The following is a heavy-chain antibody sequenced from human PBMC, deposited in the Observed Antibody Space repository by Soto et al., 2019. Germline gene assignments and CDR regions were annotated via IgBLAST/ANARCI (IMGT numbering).Heavy chain of an antibody. D-gene: IGHD4-17*01. Sequence: EVQLLESGGGLVQPGGSLRLSCTASGFSFSSYAMSWVRQAPGKGLEWVSQITGGGYTTNYADSVEGRFTISRDNSKNTLDLALNSRRADDTAVYYCAHYGGHVYWGQGTRVTVSS. V-gene: IGHV3-23*01. CDR1: GFSFSSYA. CDR3: AHYGGHVY. J-gene: IGHJ4*02. CDR2: ITGGGYTT.